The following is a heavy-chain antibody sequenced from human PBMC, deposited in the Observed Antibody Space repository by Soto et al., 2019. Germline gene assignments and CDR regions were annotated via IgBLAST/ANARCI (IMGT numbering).Heavy chain of an antibody. D-gene: IGHD4-17*01. CDR3: AKVGTVPSPRGAFDI. V-gene: IGHV1-69*02. J-gene: IGHJ3*02. Sequence: QVQLVQSGAEVKKPGSSVKVSCKASGGTFSSYTISWVRQAPGQGLEWMGRIIPILGIANYAQKFQGRVTITADKSTSTAYMELSSLRSEDTAVYYCAKVGTVPSPRGAFDIWGQGTMVTVSS. CDR1: GGTFSSYT. CDR2: IIPILGIA.